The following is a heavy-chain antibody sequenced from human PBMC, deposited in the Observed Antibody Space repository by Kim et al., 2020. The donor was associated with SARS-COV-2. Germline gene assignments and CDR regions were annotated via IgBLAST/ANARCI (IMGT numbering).Heavy chain of an antibody. CDR2: ISGSGGST. V-gene: IGHV3-23*01. CDR1: GFTFSSYA. Sequence: GGSLRLSCAASGFTFSSYAMSWVRQAPGKGLEWVSAISGSGGSTYYADSVKGRFTISRDNSKNTLYLQMNSLRAEDTAVYYCAKDSFYGSGPRANFDYWGQGTLVTVSS. J-gene: IGHJ4*02. CDR3: AKDSFYGSGPRANFDY. D-gene: IGHD3-10*01.